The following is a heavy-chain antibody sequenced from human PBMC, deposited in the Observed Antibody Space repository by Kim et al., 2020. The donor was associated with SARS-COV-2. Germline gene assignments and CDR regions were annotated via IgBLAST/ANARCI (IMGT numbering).Heavy chain of an antibody. CDR1: GGSFSDYT. Sequence: SETLSLTCAVYGGSFSDYTWSWIRQPPGKGLEWIGEINHSGVTNLSPSLKSRITISVDTSKSQFSLRLKSMTATDTAIYYCARGRAGVVPAPVLGLGPWFDFYAVDVWGRETPVAVPS. V-gene: IGHV4-34*01. D-gene: IGHD2-2*02. CDR2: INHSGVT. CDR3: ARGRAGVVPAPVLGLGPWFDFYAVDV. J-gene: IGHJ6*02.